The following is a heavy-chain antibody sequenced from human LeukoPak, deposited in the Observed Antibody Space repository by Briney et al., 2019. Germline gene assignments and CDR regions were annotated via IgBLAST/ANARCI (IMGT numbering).Heavy chain of an antibody. D-gene: IGHD6-19*01. CDR2: INPNSGGT. Sequence: GASVKVSCKASGYTFTGYYIHWMRQAPGQGLEWVGWINPNSGGTVYAQNFQGRLTVSRDTSISTAYMELTRLRSDDTAVYYCARGGYTSGGSLGLDPWGQGTLVTVSS. CDR3: ARGGYTSGGSLGLDP. J-gene: IGHJ5*02. V-gene: IGHV1-2*02. CDR1: GYTFTGYY.